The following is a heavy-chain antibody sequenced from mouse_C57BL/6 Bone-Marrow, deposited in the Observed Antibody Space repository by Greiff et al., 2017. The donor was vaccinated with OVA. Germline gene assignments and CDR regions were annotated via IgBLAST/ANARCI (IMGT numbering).Heavy chain of an antibody. V-gene: IGHV5-6*01. CDR2: ISSGGSYT. J-gene: IGHJ2*01. CDR1: GFTFSSYG. D-gene: IGHD3-3*01. CDR3: ARQGQYPYYFDY. Sequence: EVQVVESGGDLVKPGGSLKLSCAASGFTFSSYGMSWVRQTPDKRLEWVATISSGGSYTYYPDSVKGRFTISRDNAKNTLYLQMSSLKSEDTAMYYCARQGQYPYYFDYWGQGTTLTVSS.